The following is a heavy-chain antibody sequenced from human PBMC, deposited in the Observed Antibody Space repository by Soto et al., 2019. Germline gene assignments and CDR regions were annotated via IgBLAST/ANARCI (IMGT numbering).Heavy chain of an antibody. CDR2: ISGGGSST. CDR1: GFTFSNYA. V-gene: IGHV3-23*01. D-gene: IGHD6-13*01. J-gene: IGHJ4*02. CDR3: AKVDPRGFRDSSSWLGAFDY. Sequence: EVQLLESGGDLVQPGESLRLSCAASGFTFSNYAMSWVRQAPGKGLEWVSAISGGGSSTYYADSVKGRFTISRDNSKNTLYLQMNSLRAEDTAVYYCAKVDPRGFRDSSSWLGAFDYWGQGTLVTVSS.